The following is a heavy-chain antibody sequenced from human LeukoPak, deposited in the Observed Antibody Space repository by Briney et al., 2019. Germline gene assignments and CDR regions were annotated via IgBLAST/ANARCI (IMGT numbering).Heavy chain of an antibody. CDR1: GFMFNNYW. D-gene: IGHD1-1*01. V-gene: IGHV3-7*05. J-gene: IGHJ6*02. Sequence: GGSLRLSCAASGFMFNNYWMNWVRQATGKGLEWVANIKQDGSDKYYVDSVKGRFTISRDNDKNSLYLQMNSLRAEDTAVYYCARGEQSFGKRHSDVWGQGTTVTVSS. CDR2: IKQDGSDK. CDR3: ARGEQSFGKRHSDV.